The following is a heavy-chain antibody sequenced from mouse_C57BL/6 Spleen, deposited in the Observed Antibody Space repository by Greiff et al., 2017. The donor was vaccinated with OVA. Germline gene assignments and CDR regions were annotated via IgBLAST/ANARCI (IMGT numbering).Heavy chain of an antibody. CDR1: GFNIKDDY. CDR3: TTVPGSSYGDY. Sequence: VQLQQSGAELVRPGASVKLSCTASGFNIKDDYMHWVKQRPEQGLEWIGWIDPENGDTEYASKFQGKATITADTSSNTAYLQLSSLTSEDTAVYYCTTVPGSSYGDYWGQGTTLTVSS. CDR2: IDPENGDT. V-gene: IGHV14-4*01. D-gene: IGHD1-1*01. J-gene: IGHJ2*01.